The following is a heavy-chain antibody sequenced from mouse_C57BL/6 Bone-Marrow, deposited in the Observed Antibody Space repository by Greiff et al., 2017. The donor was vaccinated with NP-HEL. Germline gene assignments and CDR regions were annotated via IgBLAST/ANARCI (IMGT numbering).Heavy chain of an antibody. CDR1: GFNIKDDY. J-gene: IGHJ3*01. Sequence: EVQGVESGAELVRPGASVKLSCTASGFNIKDDYMHWVKQRPEQGLEWIGWIDPENGDTEYASKFQGKATITADTSSNTAYLQLSSLTSEDTAVYYCTPYGNYRGAFAYWGQGTLVTVSA. CDR3: TPYGNYRGAFAY. V-gene: IGHV14-4*01. CDR2: IDPENGDT. D-gene: IGHD2-1*01.